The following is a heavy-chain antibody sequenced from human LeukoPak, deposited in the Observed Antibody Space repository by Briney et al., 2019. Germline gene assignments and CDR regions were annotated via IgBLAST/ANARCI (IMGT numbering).Heavy chain of an antibody. Sequence: PSQTLSLTCAVSGGSISSGGYSWSWIRQPLGKGLEWIGYIYHSGSTYYNPSLKSRVTISVDRSKNQFSLKLSSVTAADTAVYYCARGSIGYCSSTSCLNWFDPWGQGTLVTVSS. CDR3: ARGSIGYCSSTSCLNWFDP. CDR1: GGSISSGGYS. D-gene: IGHD2-2*01. V-gene: IGHV4-30-2*01. CDR2: IYHSGST. J-gene: IGHJ5*02.